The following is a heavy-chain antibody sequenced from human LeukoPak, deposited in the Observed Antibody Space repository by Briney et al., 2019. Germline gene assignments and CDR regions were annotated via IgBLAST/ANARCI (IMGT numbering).Heavy chain of an antibody. D-gene: IGHD6-13*01. Sequence: GGSLRLSCAASGFTFNSYAMSWVRQAPGKGLEWVSAISGSGGSTYYADPVKGRFTISRDNSKNTLYLQMNSLRAEDTAVYYCAKVVAAAVLYYFDYWGQGTLVTVSS. CDR1: GFTFNSYA. V-gene: IGHV3-23*01. CDR3: AKVVAAAVLYYFDY. CDR2: ISGSGGST. J-gene: IGHJ4*02.